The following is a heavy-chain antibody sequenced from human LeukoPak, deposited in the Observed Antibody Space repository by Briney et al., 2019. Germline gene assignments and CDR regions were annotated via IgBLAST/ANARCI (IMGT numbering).Heavy chain of an antibody. CDR3: ARETTGRLDQ. D-gene: IGHD1-1*01. J-gene: IGHJ4*02. CDR1: GFTFCVYA. V-gene: IGHV3-30-3*01. Sequence: GRSLRLSCAASGFTFCVYAIHWVRQAPGKGLEWVAVISYDGSSQYFADSVKGRFTISRDNSQNTLWLQMNSLRPEDTAVYYCARETTGRLDQWGQGALVTVSS. CDR2: ISYDGSSQ.